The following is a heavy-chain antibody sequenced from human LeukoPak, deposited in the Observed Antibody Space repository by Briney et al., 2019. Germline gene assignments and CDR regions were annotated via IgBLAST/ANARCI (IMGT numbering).Heavy chain of an antibody. CDR1: GGSISSYC. Sequence: SETLSLACTVSGGSISSYCWSWIRQPPGKGLEWIGYIYYSGSTNYNPSLKSRVTISVDTSKNQFSLKLSSVTAADTAVYYCARAPWYYYDSSGYYSYYFDYWGQGTLVTVSS. CDR3: ARAPWYYYDSSGYYSYYFDY. V-gene: IGHV4-59*01. CDR2: IYYSGST. D-gene: IGHD3-22*01. J-gene: IGHJ4*02.